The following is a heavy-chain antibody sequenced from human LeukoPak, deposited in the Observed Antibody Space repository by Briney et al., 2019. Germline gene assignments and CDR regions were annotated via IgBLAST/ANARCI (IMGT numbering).Heavy chain of an antibody. J-gene: IGHJ6*03. V-gene: IGHV3-49*04. D-gene: IGHD3-10*01. CDR1: GFTFGDYA. Sequence: GGSLRPSCTASGFTFGDYAMSWVRQAPGKGLEWVGFIRSKAYGGTTEYAASVKGRFTISRDDSKSIAYLQMNSLKTEDTAVYYCTREIGFGELLFYYYYYMDVWGKGTTVTIPS. CDR2: IRSKAYGGTT. CDR3: TREIGFGELLFYYYYYMDV.